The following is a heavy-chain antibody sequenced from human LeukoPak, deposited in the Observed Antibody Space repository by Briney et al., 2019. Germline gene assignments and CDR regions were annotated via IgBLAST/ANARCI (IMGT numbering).Heavy chain of an antibody. Sequence: SETLSLTCTVSGGSISSSNYYWGWIRQPPGKGLEWIGTIYYSGSTYYNPSLKSRVTISVDTSKNQFSLKLSSVTAADTAVYYCARQPRTTGTTEIDIWGQGTMVTVSS. CDR1: GGSISSSNYY. V-gene: IGHV4-39*01. CDR2: IYYSGST. J-gene: IGHJ3*02. D-gene: IGHD1-1*01. CDR3: ARQPRTTGTTEIDI.